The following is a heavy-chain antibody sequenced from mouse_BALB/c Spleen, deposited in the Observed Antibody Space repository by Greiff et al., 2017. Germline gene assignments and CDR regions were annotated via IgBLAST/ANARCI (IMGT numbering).Heavy chain of an antibody. CDR3: ARSGTATLMDY. CDR1: GYTFTSYW. CDR2: IDPSDSYT. J-gene: IGHJ4*01. V-gene: IGHV1-69*02. Sequence: VQLQQPGAELVKPGASVKLSCKASGYTFTSYWMHWVKQRPGQGLEWIGEIDPSDSYTNYNQKFKGKATLTVDKSSSTAYMQLSSLTSEDSAVYYCARSGTATLMDYWGQGTSVTVSS. D-gene: IGHD1-2*01.